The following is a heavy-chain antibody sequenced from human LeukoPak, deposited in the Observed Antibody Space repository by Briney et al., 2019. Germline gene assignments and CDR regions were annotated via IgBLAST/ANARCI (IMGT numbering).Heavy chain of an antibody. CDR1: GFTFSSYG. Sequence: PGGSLRLSCAASGFTFSSYGMHWVRQAPGKGLEWVAFIRYDGSNKYYADSVKGRFTISRDNSKNTLYLQTNSLRAEDTAVYYCAKVGGIAAAGTPNWGQGTLVTVSS. J-gene: IGHJ4*02. D-gene: IGHD6-13*01. CDR2: IRYDGSNK. V-gene: IGHV3-30*02. CDR3: AKVGGIAAAGTPN.